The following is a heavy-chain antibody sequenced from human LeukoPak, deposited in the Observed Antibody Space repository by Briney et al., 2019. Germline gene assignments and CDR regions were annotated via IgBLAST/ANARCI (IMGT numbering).Heavy chain of an antibody. CDR3: ARVNTIFGVVIWSWGSGKGYFDY. CDR1: GFFFEDYA. V-gene: IGHV3-9*01. Sequence: PGGSLRLSCAASGFFFEDYAMHWVRQAPGKGLEWVSGITFNSDVIVYADSVKGRFTISRDNAKNSLYLQMNSLRAEDTAVYYCARVNTIFGVVIWSWGSGKGYFDYWGQGTLVTVSS. J-gene: IGHJ4*02. CDR2: ITFNSDVI. D-gene: IGHD3-3*01.